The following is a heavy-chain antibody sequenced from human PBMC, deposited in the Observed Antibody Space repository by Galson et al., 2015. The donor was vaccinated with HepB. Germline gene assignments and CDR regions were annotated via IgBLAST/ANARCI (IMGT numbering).Heavy chain of an antibody. CDR3: ARADSSGWAPGDY. J-gene: IGHJ4*02. CDR2: INSRGSTT. Sequence: SLRLSCAASGFTFSTYALSWVRQAPRKGLEWVSSINSRGSTTDYADSVKGRFAISRDNSKNTLYLQMNSLRAEDTAVYYCARADSSGWAPGDYWGQGTLVTVSS. D-gene: IGHD6-19*01. V-gene: IGHV3-23*01. CDR1: GFTFSTYA.